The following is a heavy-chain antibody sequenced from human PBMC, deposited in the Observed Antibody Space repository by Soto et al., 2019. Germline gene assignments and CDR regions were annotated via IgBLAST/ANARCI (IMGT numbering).Heavy chain of an antibody. D-gene: IGHD3-16*01. CDR1: GGSLTSYP. V-gene: IGHV1-69*01. Sequence: QMEQSGAAVSKPGSSVKVSCKPSGGSLTSYPMAWVRQAPGQGFEWMGGIIPIHGTTEYAQKFQGRVTMTADESTNRATLELTGLTSEDTAVYYCARGWGLVSWGQGTLVTVSS. CDR2: IIPIHGTT. J-gene: IGHJ4*02. CDR3: ARGWGLVS.